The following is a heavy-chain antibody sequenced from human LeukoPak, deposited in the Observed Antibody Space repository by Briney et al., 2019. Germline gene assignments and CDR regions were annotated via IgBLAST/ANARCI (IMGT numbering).Heavy chain of an antibody. CDR1: GFTFSTYG. CDR2: ISYDGSNK. Sequence: GRSLRLSCAASGFTFSTYGMHWVRQAPGKGLEWVALISYDGSNKYYADSVKGRFTISRDNSKNTLYLQMNTRRAVDTTVYYCAKDLTGYYYGMDVWGQGTTVTVSS. CDR3: AKDLTGYYYGMDV. J-gene: IGHJ6*02. V-gene: IGHV3-30*18. D-gene: IGHD4/OR15-4a*01.